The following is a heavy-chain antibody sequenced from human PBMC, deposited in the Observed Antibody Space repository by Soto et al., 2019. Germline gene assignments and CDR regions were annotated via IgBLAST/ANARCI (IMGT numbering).Heavy chain of an antibody. D-gene: IGHD2-15*01. Sequence: GGFLRLSCAASGFTFSSYTMSWVRQAPGRGLEWVSSITATGGSTYNAGSVKGRFTISRDNSKNTLYMQMNSLRAEDTAVYYCAKGLSGGFRVDYWGQGTLVTVSS. CDR3: AKGLSGGFRVDY. CDR1: GFTFSSYT. V-gene: IGHV3-23*01. J-gene: IGHJ4*02. CDR2: ITATGGST.